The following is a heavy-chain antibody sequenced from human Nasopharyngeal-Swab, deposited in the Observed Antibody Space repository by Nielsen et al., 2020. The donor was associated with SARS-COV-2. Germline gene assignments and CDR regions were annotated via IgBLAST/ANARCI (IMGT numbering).Heavy chain of an antibody. CDR3: ARGGVGAVGGALDY. Sequence: ASVKVSCKASGYNFTTYAFNWVRHATGQGLEWMGWMNPNSGNTGYAQKFQGRVTMTRNTSIRTAYMELSSLRSEDTAVYYCARGGVGAVGGALDYWGQGTQVTVSS. D-gene: IGHD1-26*01. J-gene: IGHJ4*02. CDR2: MNPNSGNT. CDR1: GYNFTTYA. V-gene: IGHV1-8*01.